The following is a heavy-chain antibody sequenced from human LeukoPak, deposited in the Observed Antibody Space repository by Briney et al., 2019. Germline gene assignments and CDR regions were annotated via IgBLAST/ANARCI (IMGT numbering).Heavy chain of an antibody. Sequence: SETLSLTCTVSGGSISSYYWSWIRQPAGKGLEWIGRIYTSGSTNYNPSLKSRVTISVDTSKNQFSLKLSSVTAADTAVYYCASSDIVVVPAAIDAFDIWGQGTMVTVSS. V-gene: IGHV4-4*07. CDR3: ASSDIVVVPAAIDAFDI. D-gene: IGHD2-2*01. CDR1: GGSISSYY. J-gene: IGHJ3*02. CDR2: IYTSGST.